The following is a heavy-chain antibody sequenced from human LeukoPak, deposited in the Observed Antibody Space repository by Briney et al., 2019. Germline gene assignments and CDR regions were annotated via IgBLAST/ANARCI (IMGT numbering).Heavy chain of an antibody. CDR3: ARDQTATANSRGFDI. J-gene: IGHJ3*02. CDR2: ISSSSSTI. V-gene: IGHV3-48*04. Sequence: GGSLRLSCAASGFTFSSYSMNWVRQAPGKGLEWVSYISSSSSTIYYADSVKGRFTISRDNAKNSLYLQMNSLRAEDTAVYYCARDQTATANSRGFDIWGQGTMVTVSS. D-gene: IGHD4-23*01. CDR1: GFTFSSYS.